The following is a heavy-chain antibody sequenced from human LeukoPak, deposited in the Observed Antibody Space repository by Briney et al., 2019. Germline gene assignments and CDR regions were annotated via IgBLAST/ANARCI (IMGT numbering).Heavy chain of an antibody. D-gene: IGHD1-26*01. CDR2: VYTSGST. Sequence: SETLSLTCNVSGGSISRYYWSWIRQPAGKGLEWIGRVYTSGSTNYNPSLKSRVTMSVETSKSQFSLKLSSVTAADTAVYYCAKNSGSYWRSYYYYMDVWGKGTTVTVSS. J-gene: IGHJ6*03. CDR1: GGSISRYY. V-gene: IGHV4-4*07. CDR3: AKNSGSYWRSYYYYMDV.